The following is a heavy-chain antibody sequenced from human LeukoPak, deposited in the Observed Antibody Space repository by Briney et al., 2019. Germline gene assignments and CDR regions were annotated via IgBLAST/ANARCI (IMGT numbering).Heavy chain of an antibody. CDR3: ARAVITIFGVVITGYMDV. CDR2: IYYSGST. J-gene: IGHJ6*03. V-gene: IGHV4-59*05. D-gene: IGHD3-3*01. Sequence: SETLSLTCTVSGGSISSYYWSWIRQPPGKGLEWIGSIYYSGSTYYNPSLKSRVTISVDTSRNQFPLKLSSVTAADTAVCYCARAVITIFGVVITGYMDVWGKGTTVTVSS. CDR1: GGSISSYY.